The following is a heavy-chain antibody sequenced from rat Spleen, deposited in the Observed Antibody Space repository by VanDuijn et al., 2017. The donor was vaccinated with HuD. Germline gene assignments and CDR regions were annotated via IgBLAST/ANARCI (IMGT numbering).Heavy chain of an antibody. CDR1: GFTFSDYY. J-gene: IGHJ2*01. V-gene: IGHV5-25*01. Sequence: EVQLVESGGGLVQPGRSMKLSCVASGFTFSDYYMAWVRQAPKKGLEWVASISTGGGNTYYRDSVKGRFTISRDNAKNTLYLQMDSLRSEDTATYYCAKDGTIYDGSYYYFDYWGQGVMVTVSS. CDR3: AKDGTIYDGSYYYFDY. D-gene: IGHD1-12*02. CDR2: ISTGGGNT.